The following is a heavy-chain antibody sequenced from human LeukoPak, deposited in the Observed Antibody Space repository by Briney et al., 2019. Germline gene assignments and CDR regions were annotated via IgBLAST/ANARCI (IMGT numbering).Heavy chain of an antibody. Sequence: ASVKVSCKASGGTFSSYAISWVRQAPGQGLELMGWSNPNSGNTGYAQKFQGRVTITRNTVISTAYMELSSLRSDDTAVYYCARVDDRGHYYDSSGPRKLFDYWGQGTLVTVSS. CDR2: SNPNSGNT. CDR1: GGTFSSYA. J-gene: IGHJ4*02. CDR3: ARVDDRGHYYDSSGPRKLFDY. V-gene: IGHV1-8*03. D-gene: IGHD3-22*01.